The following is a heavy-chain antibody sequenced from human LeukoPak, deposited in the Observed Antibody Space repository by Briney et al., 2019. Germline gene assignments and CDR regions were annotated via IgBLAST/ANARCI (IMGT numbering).Heavy chain of an antibody. D-gene: IGHD3-3*01. CDR1: GFTFGSYS. Sequence: GGSLRLSCAASGFTFGSYSMNWVRQAPGKGLEWVSYISRTGSTIYYADSVKGRFTISRDNAKNSLYLQMNSLRAEDTAVYYCARGWRFLGVDYWGQGILVTVSS. CDR2: ISRTGSTI. J-gene: IGHJ4*02. CDR3: ARGWRFLGVDY. V-gene: IGHV3-48*01.